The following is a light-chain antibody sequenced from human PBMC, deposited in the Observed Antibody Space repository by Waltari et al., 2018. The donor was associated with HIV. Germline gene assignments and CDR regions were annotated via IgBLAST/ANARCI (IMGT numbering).Light chain of an antibody. V-gene: IGLV2-11*01. CDR3: CSYAGTWV. CDR2: DLT. Sequence: SALTQPRSVSGTPGQSVTISCPGTSSDIGDYIDVSWSQEHPGKAPKLIIYDLTKRPSGVPDRFSGSKSGNTASLTISGLQTDDEADYHCCSYAGTWVFGGGTKLSVL. CDR1: SSDIGDYID. J-gene: IGLJ3*02.